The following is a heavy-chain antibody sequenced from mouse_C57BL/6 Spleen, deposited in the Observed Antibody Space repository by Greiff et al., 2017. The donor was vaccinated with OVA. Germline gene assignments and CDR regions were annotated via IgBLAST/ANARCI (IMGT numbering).Heavy chain of an antibody. V-gene: IGHV1-55*01. CDR1: GYTFTSYW. CDR3: ARYALYYDGSSYGSYFDY. Sequence: VQLQQPGAELVKPGASVKMSCKASGYTFTSYWITWVKQRPGQGLEWIGDIYPGSGSTNYNEKFKSKATLTVDTSSSTAYMQLSSLTSEDSAVYYCARYALYYDGSSYGSYFDYWGQGTTLTVSS. CDR2: IYPGSGST. D-gene: IGHD1-1*01. J-gene: IGHJ2*01.